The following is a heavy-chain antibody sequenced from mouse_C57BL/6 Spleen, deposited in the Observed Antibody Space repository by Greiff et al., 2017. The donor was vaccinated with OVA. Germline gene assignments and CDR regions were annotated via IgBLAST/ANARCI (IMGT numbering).Heavy chain of an antibody. D-gene: IGHD1-1*01. CDR2: IYPGSGST. CDR1: GYTFTSYW. Sequence: QVQLQQPGAELVKPGASVKMSCKASGYTFTSYWITWVKQRPGQGLEWLGDIYPGSGSTNYNEKFKSKATLTVDTSSSTAYMQLSSLTSEDSAVYYCAGPITTVVDYYAMDYWGQGTSVTVSS. V-gene: IGHV1-55*01. J-gene: IGHJ4*01. CDR3: AGPITTVVDYYAMDY.